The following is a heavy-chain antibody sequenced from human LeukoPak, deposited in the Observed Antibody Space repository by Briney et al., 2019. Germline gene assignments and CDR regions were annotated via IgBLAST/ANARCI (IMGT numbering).Heavy chain of an antibody. Sequence: GGSLRLSCAASGFTFRTYAVSWVRQAPGKGLEWVAFIRYDGSNKYYADSVKGRFTISRDNSKNTLYLQMNSLRAEDTAVYYCAKDLRGYCSGGSCYSFDYWGQGTLVTVSS. CDR2: IRYDGSNK. J-gene: IGHJ4*02. D-gene: IGHD2-15*01. CDR1: GFTFRTYA. CDR3: AKDLRGYCSGGSCYSFDY. V-gene: IGHV3-30*02.